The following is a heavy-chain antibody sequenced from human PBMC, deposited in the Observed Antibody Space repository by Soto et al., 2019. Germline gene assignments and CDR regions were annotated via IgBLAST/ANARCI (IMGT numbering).Heavy chain of an antibody. CDR2: ISYDGSNK. J-gene: IGHJ4*02. CDR3: AKDIGQWVAVAGRGPY. CDR1: GFTFSSYG. V-gene: IGHV3-30*18. Sequence: QVQLVESGGGVVQPGRSLRLSCAASGFTFSSYGMHWVRQAPGKGLEWVAIISYDGSNKYYADSVKGRFTISRDNSKNTLYLQMNSLIAEDTAVYYCAKDIGQWVAVAGRGPYWGQGTLVTVSS. D-gene: IGHD6-19*01.